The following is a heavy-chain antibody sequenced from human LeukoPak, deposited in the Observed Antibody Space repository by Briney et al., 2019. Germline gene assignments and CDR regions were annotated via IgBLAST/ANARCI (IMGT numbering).Heavy chain of an antibody. V-gene: IGHV1-2*02. J-gene: IGHJ6*02. CDR3: ARSDGDYGYYYYGMDV. CDR2: INPNSGGT. CDR1: GYTFTGYY. Sequence: GASVKVSCKASGYTFTGYYMHWVRQAPGQGLEWMGWINPNSGGTNYAQKYQGRVTMTRDTSISTAYMELSRLRSDDTAVYYCARSDGDYGYYYYGMDVWGQGTTVTVSS. D-gene: IGHD4-17*01.